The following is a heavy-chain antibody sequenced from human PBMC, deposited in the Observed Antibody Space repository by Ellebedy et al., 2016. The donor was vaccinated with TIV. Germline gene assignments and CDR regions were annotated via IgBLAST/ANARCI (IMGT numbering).Heavy chain of an antibody. D-gene: IGHD6-19*01. J-gene: IGHJ4*02. Sequence: GGSLRLSXAASGFTFSSYSMNWVRQAPGKGLEWVSYISSSSSTIYYADSVKGRFTISRDNAKNSLYLQMNSLRAEDTAVYYCARGSIRGSSSRDHWGQGTLVTVSS. CDR1: GFTFSSYS. V-gene: IGHV3-48*01. CDR2: ISSSSSTI. CDR3: ARGSIRGSSSRDH.